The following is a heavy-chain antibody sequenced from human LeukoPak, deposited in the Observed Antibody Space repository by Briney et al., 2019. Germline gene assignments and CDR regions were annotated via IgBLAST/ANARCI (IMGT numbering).Heavy chain of an antibody. CDR2: IRDKAASYAT. CDR1: GFTFSDFT. V-gene: IGHV3-73*01. Sequence: GGSLRLSCVASGFTFSDFTMHWVRQASGKGLEWVGRIRDKAASYATVYAASMKGRFTISRDDSKNTAYLQMNSLRTEDTAVYYCALNRGAHLRPPFDDWGPGTLVTVSS. D-gene: IGHD2-15*01. CDR3: ALNRGAHLRPPFDD. J-gene: IGHJ4*02.